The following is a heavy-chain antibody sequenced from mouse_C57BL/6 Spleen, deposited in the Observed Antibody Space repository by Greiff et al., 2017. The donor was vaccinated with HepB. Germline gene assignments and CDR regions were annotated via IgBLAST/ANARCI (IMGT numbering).Heavy chain of an antibody. CDR2: INPGSGGT. CDR3: ARVGY. J-gene: IGHJ2*01. Sequence: QVQLKESGAELVRPGTSVKVSCKASGYAFTSDLIEWVKQRPGQGLEWIGGINPGSGGTNYNEKFMGKATLTADKSSSTAYMQLSSLTSEDSAVYFCARVGYWSQGTPLTVTP. V-gene: IGHV1-54*01. CDR1: GYAFTSDL.